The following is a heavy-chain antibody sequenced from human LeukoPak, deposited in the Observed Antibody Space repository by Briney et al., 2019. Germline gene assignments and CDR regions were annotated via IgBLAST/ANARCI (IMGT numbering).Heavy chain of an antibody. V-gene: IGHV1-2*06. CDR1: GYTFTGYY. J-gene: IGHJ4*02. CDR2: INPNSGGT. D-gene: IGHD2-2*01. CDR3: ARLVVPAAFDY. Sequence: ASVKVSCTASGYTFTGYYMHWVRQAPGQGLEWMGRINPNSGGTNYAQKFQGRVTTTRDTSISTAYMELSRLRSDDTAVYYCARLVVPAAFDYWGQGTLVTVSS.